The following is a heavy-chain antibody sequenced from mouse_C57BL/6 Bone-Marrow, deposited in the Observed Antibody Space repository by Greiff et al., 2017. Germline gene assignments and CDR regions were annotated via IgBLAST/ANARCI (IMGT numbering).Heavy chain of an antibody. CDR2: ISNGGGST. CDR3: ARHGGYFEV. Sequence: EVQGVESGGGLVQPGGSLKLSCAASGFTFSDYYMYWVRQTPEKRLEWVAYISNGGGSTYYPDTVKGRFTISRDNAKNTLYLQMSRLKSEDTAMYYCARHGGYFEVWGTGTTVTVSS. CDR1: GFTFSDYY. V-gene: IGHV5-12*01. J-gene: IGHJ1*03.